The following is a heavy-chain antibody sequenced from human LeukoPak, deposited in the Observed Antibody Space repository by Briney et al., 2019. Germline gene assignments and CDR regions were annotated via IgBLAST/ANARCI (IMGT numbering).Heavy chain of an antibody. CDR3: ASDHCGGDCYFSSWFDP. J-gene: IGHJ5*02. CDR1: GYTFTSYG. D-gene: IGHD2-21*01. CDR2: ISAYNGDT. V-gene: IGHV1-18*01. Sequence: ASVKVSCKASGYTFTSYGISWVRQAPGQGLEWMGWISAYNGDTNYAQKFQGRVTMTTDTSTSTAYMELRSLRSDDTGVYYCASDHCGGDCYFSSWFDPWGQGTLVTVSS.